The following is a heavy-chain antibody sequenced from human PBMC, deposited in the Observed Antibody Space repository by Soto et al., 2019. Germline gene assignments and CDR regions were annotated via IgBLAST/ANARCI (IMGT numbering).Heavy chain of an antibody. CDR1: GGTFSSYA. CDR3: ARVLAVGPADYYGMDV. Sequence: QVQLVQSGAEVKKPGSSVKVSCKAAGGTFSSYAISWVRQAPGQGLEWMGGIIPIFGTANYAQKFQGRVTITADESTSTAYMELSSLRSEDTAVYYCARVLAVGPADYYGMDVWGQGTTVTVSS. CDR2: IIPIFGTA. J-gene: IGHJ6*02. V-gene: IGHV1-69*01.